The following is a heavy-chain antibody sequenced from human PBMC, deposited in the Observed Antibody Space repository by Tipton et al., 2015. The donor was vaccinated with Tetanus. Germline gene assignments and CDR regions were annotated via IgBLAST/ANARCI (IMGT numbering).Heavy chain of an antibody. CDR1: GFTFVGYY. CDR2: INPNGGDT. V-gene: IGHV1-2*02. Sequence: QLVQSGAEVKKPGASVKVSCKTSGFTFVGYYMYWVRQAPGQGLEWMGWINPNGGDTSYAQKFQGRVTRTRDTSISTAYMELSRLRSDDTAVYYCARNRGDYIYYGMDVWGQGTTVTVSS. CDR3: ARNRGDYIYYGMDV. J-gene: IGHJ6*02. D-gene: IGHD3-22*01.